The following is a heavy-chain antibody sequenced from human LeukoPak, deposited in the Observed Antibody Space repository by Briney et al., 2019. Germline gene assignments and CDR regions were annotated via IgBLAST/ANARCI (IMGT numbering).Heavy chain of an antibody. V-gene: IGHV3-33*01. J-gene: IGHJ4*02. D-gene: IGHD6-13*01. CDR1: GFTFSSYG. Sequence: GGSLRLSCAASGFTFSSYGMHWVRQAPGKGLEWVAVIWYDGSNKYYADSVKGRFTISRDNSKNTLYLQMNSLRAEDTAVYYCARDQGQQLVPFDYWGQGTLVTVSS. CDR3: ARDQGQQLVPFDY. CDR2: IWYDGSNK.